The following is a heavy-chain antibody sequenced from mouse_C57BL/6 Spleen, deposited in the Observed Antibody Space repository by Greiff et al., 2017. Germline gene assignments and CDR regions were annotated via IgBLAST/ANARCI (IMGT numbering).Heavy chain of an antibody. V-gene: IGHV5-17*01. CDR2: ISSGSSTI. CDR3: ARGSITTVVADYAMDY. CDR1: GFTFSDYG. D-gene: IGHD1-1*01. J-gene: IGHJ4*01. Sequence: EVKLMESGGGLVKPGGSLKLSCAASGFTFSDYGMHWVRQAPGKGLEWVAYISSGSSTIYYADTVKGRFTISRDNAKNTLFLQMTSLRSEDTAMYYCARGSITTVVADYAMDYWGQGTSVTVSS.